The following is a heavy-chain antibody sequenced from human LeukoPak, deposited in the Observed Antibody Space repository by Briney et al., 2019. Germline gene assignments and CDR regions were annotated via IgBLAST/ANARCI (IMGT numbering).Heavy chain of an antibody. CDR2: ISAYNGNT. V-gene: IGHV1-18*01. Sequence: GASVKVSCKASGYTFTSYGISRVRQAPGQGLEWMGWISAYNGNTNYAQKLQGRVTMTTDTSTSTAYMELRSLRSDDTAVYYCAREVAGTRADAFDIWGQGTMVTVSS. CDR1: GYTFTSYG. D-gene: IGHD6-19*01. CDR3: AREVAGTRADAFDI. J-gene: IGHJ3*02.